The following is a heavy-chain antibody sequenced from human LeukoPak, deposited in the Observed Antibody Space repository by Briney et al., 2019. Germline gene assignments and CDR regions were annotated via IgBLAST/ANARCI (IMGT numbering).Heavy chain of an antibody. D-gene: IGHD6-13*01. V-gene: IGHV4-59*12. CDR2: IFYSGSY. Sequence: PSETLSLTCTLSGGSISNYYRSWIRQPPGKGLEWIGNIFYSGSYNYNPSLKSRVTMSVDTSKNQFSLRLSSVTAADTAVYYCARLFPAAGTPYYYIMDVWGQGTTVTVSS. CDR1: GGSISNYY. CDR3: ARLFPAAGTPYYYIMDV. J-gene: IGHJ6*02.